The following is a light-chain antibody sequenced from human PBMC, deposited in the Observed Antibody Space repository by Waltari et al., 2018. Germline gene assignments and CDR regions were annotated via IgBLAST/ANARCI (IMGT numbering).Light chain of an antibody. J-gene: IGKJ2*03. CDR3: QQYLTLPYS. V-gene: IGKV4-1*01. Sequence: EMTQSPDSLPVSLGERATIHCTSSQSVLYNFNNKNYLAWFQLKPGQPPKLLIRWASTREPGVPDRFSGSGSGTDFTLTISSLQTEDVAVYYCQQYLTLPYSFGQGTKLEIK. CDR1: QSVLYNFNNKNY. CDR2: WAS.